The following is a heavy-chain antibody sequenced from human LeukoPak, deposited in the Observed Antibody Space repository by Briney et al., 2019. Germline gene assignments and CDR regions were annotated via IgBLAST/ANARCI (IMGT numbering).Heavy chain of an antibody. CDR2: INPTCGST. V-gene: IGHV1-46*01. CDR3: ARNLGVGDY. Sequence: ASVKVSCKASGYTFTSYYMHWVRQAPGQGLEWMGIINPTCGSTNYAQKFQGRVTMTRDTSTSTVYMELSSLSSEDTAVYYCARNLGVGDYWGQGTLVTVSS. D-gene: IGHD3-16*01. J-gene: IGHJ4*02. CDR1: GYTFTSYY.